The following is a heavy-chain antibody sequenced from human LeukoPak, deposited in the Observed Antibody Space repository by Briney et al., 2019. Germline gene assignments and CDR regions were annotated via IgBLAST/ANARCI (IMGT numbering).Heavy chain of an antibody. J-gene: IGHJ2*01. V-gene: IGHV4-31*03. CDR2: IYSGGNT. CDR3: ARHGSVRSPLGP. Sequence: SQTLSLTCTVSGGYVNSGGYYWTWIRQHPGKGLEWIGYIYSGGNTYYSPSLKSRVTISVDTSKNQFSLNLRSVTAADTAVYYCARHGSVRSPLGPWGRGTLVTVSS. D-gene: IGHD3-10*01. CDR1: GGYVNSGGYY.